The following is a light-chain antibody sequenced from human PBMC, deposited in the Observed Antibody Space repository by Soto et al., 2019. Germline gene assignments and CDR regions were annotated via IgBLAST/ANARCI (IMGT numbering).Light chain of an antibody. V-gene: IGKV3-11*01. Sequence: EIVLTQSPATLSLSPGERATLSCRASQSVSSYLAWYQQKPGQAPRLLIYDASNRATGIPARFSGSGSGTGFTLTIGSLEPGDFAVYYCQQRSNWPYTFGQGTKREIK. J-gene: IGKJ2*01. CDR3: QQRSNWPYT. CDR2: DAS. CDR1: QSVSSY.